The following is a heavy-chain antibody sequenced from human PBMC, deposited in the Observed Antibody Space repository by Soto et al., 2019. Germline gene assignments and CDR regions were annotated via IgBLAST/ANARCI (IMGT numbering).Heavy chain of an antibody. CDR2: INHSGGT. V-gene: IGHV4-34*01. Sequence: SETLSLTCAVYGGSFSAYYWSWIRQPPGKGLEWIGEINHSGGTSYNPSLKSRVTISVDTSKSQFSLKLTSVTAADTAVYYCARGGSNDWQVAFDIWGQGTMVTVSS. CDR3: ARGGSNDWQVAFDI. D-gene: IGHD3-9*01. J-gene: IGHJ3*02. CDR1: GGSFSAYY.